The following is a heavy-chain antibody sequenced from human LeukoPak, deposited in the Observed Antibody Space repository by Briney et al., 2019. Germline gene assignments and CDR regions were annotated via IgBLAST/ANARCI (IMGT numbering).Heavy chain of an antibody. CDR3: ARDFSYYYDSSGYSSFPDY. V-gene: IGHV1-2*02. CDR1: GYNFVGYY. J-gene: IGHJ4*02. Sequence: ASVKVSCKASGYNFVGYYIHWVRQAPGQGLEWMGWINPNSGGTNYAQKFQGRVTMTRDTSISTAYMELSRLRSDDTAVYYCARDFSYYYDSSGYSSFPDYWGQGTLVTVSS. D-gene: IGHD3-22*01. CDR2: INPNSGGT.